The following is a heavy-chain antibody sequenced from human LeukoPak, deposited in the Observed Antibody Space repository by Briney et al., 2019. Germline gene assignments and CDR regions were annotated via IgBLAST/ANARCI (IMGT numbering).Heavy chain of an antibody. Sequence: SETLSLTCTVSGGSISSYYWSWIRQPPGKGLEWIGYISYSGTTNYNPSLRSRVIISVDTSKNQFSLKLNSVTAADTAVYYCARDRDSSGWVTIFDYWGQGTLVTVSS. CDR1: GGSISSYY. CDR3: ARDRDSSGWVTIFDY. D-gene: IGHD6-19*01. CDR2: ISYSGTT. V-gene: IGHV4-59*12. J-gene: IGHJ4*02.